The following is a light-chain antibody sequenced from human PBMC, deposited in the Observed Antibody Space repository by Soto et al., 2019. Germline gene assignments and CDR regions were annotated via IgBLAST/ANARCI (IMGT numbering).Light chain of an antibody. V-gene: IGKV1-9*01. Sequence: IQLTQSPSSLSASVGDRVTITCRASQGISSYLAWYQQKPGKAPKLLIYAASTLQSGVPSRFSGSGSGTDFTLTITSLQSEDFATYYCQQLNSYPRTFGPGTKVDIK. J-gene: IGKJ3*01. CDR2: AAS. CDR3: QQLNSYPRT. CDR1: QGISSY.